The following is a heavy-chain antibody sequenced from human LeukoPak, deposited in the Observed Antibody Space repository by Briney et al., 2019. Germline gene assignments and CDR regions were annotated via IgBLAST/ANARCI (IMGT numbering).Heavy chain of an antibody. CDR1: GGSISSYY. V-gene: IGHV4-4*07. Sequence: SETLSLTCTVSGGSISSYYWSWIRQPAGKGLEWIGRIYTSGSTNYNPSLKSRVTMSVDTSKNQFSLKLSSVTAADTAVYYCARDLLYYYDSSGYYPLDYYYSYYMDVWGKGTTLTLSS. D-gene: IGHD3-22*01. CDR2: IYTSGST. CDR3: ARDLLYYYDSSGYYPLDYYYSYYMDV. J-gene: IGHJ6*03.